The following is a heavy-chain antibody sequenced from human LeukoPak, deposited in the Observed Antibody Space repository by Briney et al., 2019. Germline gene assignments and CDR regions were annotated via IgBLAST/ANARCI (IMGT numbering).Heavy chain of an antibody. CDR3: TTVPPMGLWFGELLVPFDY. CDR1: GFTFSNAW. D-gene: IGHD3-10*01. Sequence: GGSLRLFCAASGFTFSNAWMSWVRQAPGKGLEWVGRIKSKTDGGTTDYAAPVKGRFTISRDDSKNTLYLQMNSLKTEDTAVYYCTTVPPMGLWFGELLVPFDYWGQGTLVTVSS. J-gene: IGHJ4*02. V-gene: IGHV3-15*01. CDR2: IKSKTDGGTT.